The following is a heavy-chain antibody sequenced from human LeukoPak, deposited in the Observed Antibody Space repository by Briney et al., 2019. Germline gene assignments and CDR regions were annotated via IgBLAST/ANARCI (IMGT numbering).Heavy chain of an antibody. J-gene: IGHJ4*02. Sequence: SETLSLTCTVSGGSISSYYWSWIRQPPGKGLEWIGYIYYSGSTNYNPSLKSRVTISVDTSKNQFSLKLSSVTAADTAVYYCARGVSLHRTLDYWGQGTLVTVSS. CDR3: ARGVSLHRTLDY. D-gene: IGHD1-14*01. CDR2: IYYSGST. CDR1: GGSISSYY. V-gene: IGHV4-59*01.